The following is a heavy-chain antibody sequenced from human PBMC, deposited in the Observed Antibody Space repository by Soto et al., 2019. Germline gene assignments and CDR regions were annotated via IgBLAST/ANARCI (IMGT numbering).Heavy chain of an antibody. Sequence: QVQLQESGPGLVKPSQTLSLTCTVSGGSISSGGYYWSWIRQHPGKGLEWIGYIYYSGSTYYNPSLKRPVTISVDTSKNQFSLKLSSVTAADTAVYYCARVPGSGYDDPLGYFDYWGQGTLVTVSS. CDR3: ARVPGSGYDDPLGYFDY. V-gene: IGHV4-31*01. D-gene: IGHD5-12*01. CDR2: IYYSGST. J-gene: IGHJ4*02. CDR1: GGSISSGGYY.